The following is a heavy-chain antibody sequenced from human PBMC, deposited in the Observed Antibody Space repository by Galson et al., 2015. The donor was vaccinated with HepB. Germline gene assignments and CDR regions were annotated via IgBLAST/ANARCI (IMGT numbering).Heavy chain of an antibody. CDR3: AKGEFSGGYYYNDAFDI. D-gene: IGHD3-22*01. CDR2: ISGSGGST. V-gene: IGHV3-23*01. CDR1: GFTFSSYA. Sequence: SLRLSCAASGFTFSSYAMSWVRQAPGKGLEWVSAISGSGGSTYYADSVKGRFTISRDNSKNTLYLQMNSLRAEDTAVYYCAKGEFSGGYYYNDAFDIWGQGTMVTVSS. J-gene: IGHJ3*02.